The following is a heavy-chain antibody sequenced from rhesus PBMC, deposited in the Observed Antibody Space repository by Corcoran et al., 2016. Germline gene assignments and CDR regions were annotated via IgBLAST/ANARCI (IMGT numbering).Heavy chain of an antibody. CDR3: ARQALGGHFDY. CDR1: GYSISSGYY. Sequence: QVQLQESGPGLVKPSETLSLTCAVSGYSISSGYYWGWIRQSPGKGLEYIGYISGRSESTYYNPSLKSRVTISKDTSKNQFSLKLSSVTAADTAVYYCARQALGGHFDYWGQGVLVTVSS. D-gene: IGHD3-34*01. CDR2: ISGRSEST. V-gene: IGHV4-99*01. J-gene: IGHJ4*01.